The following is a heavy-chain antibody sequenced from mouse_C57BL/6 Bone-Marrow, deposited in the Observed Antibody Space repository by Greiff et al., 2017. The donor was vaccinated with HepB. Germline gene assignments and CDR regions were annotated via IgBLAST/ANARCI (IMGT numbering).Heavy chain of an antibody. V-gene: IGHV14-4*01. CDR1: GFNIKDDY. Sequence: EVKLEESGAELVRPGASVKLSCTASGFNIKDDYMHWVKQRPEQGLEWIGWIDPENGDTEYASKFQGKATITADTSSNTAYLQLSSLTSEDTAVYYCTNGYDGYAMDYWGQGTSVTVSS. D-gene: IGHD2-3*01. CDR2: IDPENGDT. CDR3: TNGYDGYAMDY. J-gene: IGHJ4*01.